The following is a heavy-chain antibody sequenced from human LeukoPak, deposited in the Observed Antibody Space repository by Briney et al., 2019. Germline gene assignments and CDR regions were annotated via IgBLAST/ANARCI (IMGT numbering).Heavy chain of an antibody. J-gene: IGHJ4*02. Sequence: TGGSLRLSCAASGFTFSSYWMNWVRQAPGTGLVWVSRINSDGSSTNYADSVKGRFTISRDNAKNTLYLQMNSLRAEDTAVYYCAREGAAMAPRYFDYWGQGTLVTVSS. D-gene: IGHD5-18*01. V-gene: IGHV3-74*01. CDR1: GFTFSSYW. CDR3: AREGAAMAPRYFDY. CDR2: INSDGSST.